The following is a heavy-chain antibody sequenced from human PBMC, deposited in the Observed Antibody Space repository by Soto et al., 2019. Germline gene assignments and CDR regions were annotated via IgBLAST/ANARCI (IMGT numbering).Heavy chain of an antibody. Sequence: QVELQESGPRLVRPSETLYLTCTVSGGSMSGYHWSWVRQPAGKGLELIGRVHSTGGTDYNPSVGSRITVSLETSKKQSSLKLRSVTAADTALYFCARDSVILTLFDYWGQGILVTVSS. CDR3: ARDSVILTLFDY. CDR2: VHSTGGT. CDR1: GGSMSGYH. V-gene: IGHV4-4*07. D-gene: IGHD2-21*01. J-gene: IGHJ4*02.